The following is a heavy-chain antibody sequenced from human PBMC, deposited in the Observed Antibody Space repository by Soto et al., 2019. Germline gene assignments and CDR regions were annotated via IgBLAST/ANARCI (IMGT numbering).Heavy chain of an antibody. V-gene: IGHV3-30-3*01. CDR1: GFTFSSYA. D-gene: IGHD3-3*01. CDR2: ISYDGSNK. CDR3: ARDPSIKRYDFLSGGYNDYYCDGMDV. Sequence: GGSLRLSCAASGFTFSSYAMHWVRQAPGKGLEWVAVISYDGSNKYYADSVKGRFTISRDNSKNTLYLQMNSLRAEDTAVYYCARDPSIKRYDFLSGGYNDYYCDGMDVWGRGTTVTVSS. J-gene: IGHJ6*02.